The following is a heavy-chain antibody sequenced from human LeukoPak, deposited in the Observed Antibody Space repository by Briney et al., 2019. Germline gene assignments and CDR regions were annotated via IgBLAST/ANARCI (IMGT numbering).Heavy chain of an antibody. J-gene: IGHJ4*02. Sequence: SGTLSLTCAVSGGSINSNYWWTWVRQSPGRGLEWIGEIYHTGSVNYNLSLESRVTISRDRSKNQFSLMLRSVTAADTAVYYCARHYDLWSGYNYWGQGLLVTVSS. V-gene: IGHV4-4*02. D-gene: IGHD3-3*01. CDR3: ARHYDLWSGYNY. CDR2: IYHTGSV. CDR1: GGSINSNYW.